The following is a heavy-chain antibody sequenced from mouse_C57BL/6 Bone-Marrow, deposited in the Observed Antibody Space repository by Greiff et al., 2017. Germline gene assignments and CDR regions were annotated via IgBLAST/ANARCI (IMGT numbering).Heavy chain of an antibody. Sequence: QVQLQQPGAELVRPGSSVKLSCKASGYTFTSYWMHWVKQRPIQGLEWIGNIDPSDSDTHYNQKFKDKATLTVDKSSSTAYMQLSSLTSEDSAVYYCARSPAYYSNSGFAYWGQGTLVTVSA. CDR2: IDPSDSDT. D-gene: IGHD2-5*01. CDR1: GYTFTSYW. J-gene: IGHJ3*01. V-gene: IGHV1-52*01. CDR3: ARSPAYYSNSGFAY.